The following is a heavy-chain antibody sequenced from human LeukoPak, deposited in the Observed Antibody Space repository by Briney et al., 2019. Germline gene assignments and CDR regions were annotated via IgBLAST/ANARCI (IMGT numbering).Heavy chain of an antibody. J-gene: IGHJ5*02. Sequence: GGSLRLSCAASGFTVSSIYMSELRQAPGKGLEWVSVIYSGGSTYYADSVKGRFTISRDNSKNTLYLQMNSLRAEDTHVYYWARDPGMGLNAWGQGTLVTVSS. D-gene: IGHD1-14*01. CDR3: ARDPGMGLNA. V-gene: IGHV3-53*01. CDR2: IYSGGST. CDR1: GFTVSSIY.